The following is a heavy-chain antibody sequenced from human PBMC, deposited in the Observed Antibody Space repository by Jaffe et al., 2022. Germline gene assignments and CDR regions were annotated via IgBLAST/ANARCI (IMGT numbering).Heavy chain of an antibody. V-gene: IGHV3-30*02. J-gene: IGHJ6*03. D-gene: IGHD3-10*01. Sequence: QVQLVESGGGVVQPGGSLRLSCAASGFTFSNYGMHWVRQAPGKGLEWVAFIRHDGSGKYYADSVRGRFTISRDNSENTLYLQMNSLRPEDTAVYSCAKDVVVRGVSMRYYYMDVWGKGTTVTVSS. CDR3: AKDVVVRGVSMRYYYMDV. CDR1: GFTFSNYG. CDR2: IRHDGSGK.